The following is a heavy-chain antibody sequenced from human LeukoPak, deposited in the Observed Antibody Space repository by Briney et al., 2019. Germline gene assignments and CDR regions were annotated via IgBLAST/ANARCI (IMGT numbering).Heavy chain of an antibody. CDR2: ISGSGGST. V-gene: IGHV3-23*01. CDR3: AKPSSIVATIRDYFDH. D-gene: IGHD5-12*01. Sequence: PGGSLRLSCAASGLTFSSYAMSWVRQAPGKGLEWVSTISGSGGSTYYADSVKGRFTISRDNSKNTLYLQMNSLRAEDTAVYYCAKPSSIVATIRDYFDHWGQGTLVTVSS. CDR1: GLTFSSYA. J-gene: IGHJ4*02.